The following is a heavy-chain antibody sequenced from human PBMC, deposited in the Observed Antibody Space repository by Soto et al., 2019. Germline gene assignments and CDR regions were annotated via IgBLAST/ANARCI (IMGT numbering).Heavy chain of an antibody. CDR1: GDSVSSGTYF. CDR2: VYYSGST. Sequence: SETLSLTCTVSGDSVSSGTYFWSWIRQPPGKGLEWIGYVYYSGSTNYNPTLKSRLTMSVDTSKNQFSLKLSSVTAADTAVYYCARDRGDERSFDSWGPGTLVTVSS. CDR3: ARDRGDERSFDS. D-gene: IGHD2-21*02. J-gene: IGHJ4*02. V-gene: IGHV4-61*01.